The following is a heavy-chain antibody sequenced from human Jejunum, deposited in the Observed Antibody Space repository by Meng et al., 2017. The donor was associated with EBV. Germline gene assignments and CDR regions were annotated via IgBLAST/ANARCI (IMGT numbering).Heavy chain of an antibody. CDR1: GFMFSDAW. V-gene: IGHV3-15*01. Sequence: EVQLVESXXXXGXXGGSLRLSCAASGFMFSDAWMNWVRQAPGKGLEWVGRIRSKGDGETTNYAAPVKGRFTISRDDSKNTLFLQMNSLKTEDTAVYFCTHQYYCDTCGPYFGDWGLGALVTVSS. CDR3: THQYYCDTCGPYFGD. D-gene: IGHD3-22*01. CDR2: IRSKGDGETT. J-gene: IGHJ4*02.